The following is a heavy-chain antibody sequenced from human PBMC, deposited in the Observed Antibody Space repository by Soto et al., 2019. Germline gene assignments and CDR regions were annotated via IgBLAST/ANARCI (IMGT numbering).Heavy chain of an antibody. CDR3: ARVEAAMSGHWFDP. D-gene: IGHD2-2*01. CDR2: ISASNGNT. CDR1: GYIFTSYG. V-gene: IGHV1-18*01. J-gene: IGHJ5*02. Sequence: QDQLVQSGAEVKKPGASVKVSCKASGYIFTSYGISWVRQAPGQGLEWMGWISASNGNTNYAQILQGRVTMTTDTSTSTAYLELRSLRSDDTAVYYCARVEAAMSGHWFDPWGQGTLVTVSP.